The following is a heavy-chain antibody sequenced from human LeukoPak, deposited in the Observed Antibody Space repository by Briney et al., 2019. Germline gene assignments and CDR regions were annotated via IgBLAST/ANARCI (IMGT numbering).Heavy chain of an antibody. CDR1: GFTFSSYE. D-gene: IGHD3-22*01. Sequence: QTGGSLRLSCAASGFTFSSYEMNWVRQAPGKGLEWVSYISSSGSTIYYADSVKGRFTISRDNAKNSLYLQMNSLRAEDTAVYYCARDLYDSGAYSSPIDHWGQGTLVTVSS. CDR2: ISSSGSTI. CDR3: ARDLYDSGAYSSPIDH. J-gene: IGHJ4*02. V-gene: IGHV3-48*03.